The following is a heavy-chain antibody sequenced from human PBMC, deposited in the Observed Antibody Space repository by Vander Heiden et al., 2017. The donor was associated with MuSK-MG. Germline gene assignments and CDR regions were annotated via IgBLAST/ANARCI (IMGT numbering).Heavy chain of an antibody. D-gene: IGHD2-2*01. V-gene: IGHV4-39*01. CDR2: IYYSGST. CDR3: ARHVVVPAASSLYYYYMDV. J-gene: IGHJ6*03. CDR1: GCSISSSSYY. Sequence: QLQLQESGPGLVKPSETLSLTCTVSGCSISSSSYYWGWVPQPPGKGVEWIGSIYYSGSTYYNPSLKSRVTISVDTAKNQFSLKLSSVTAADTAVYYCARHVVVPAASSLYYYYMDVWGKGTTVTVSS.